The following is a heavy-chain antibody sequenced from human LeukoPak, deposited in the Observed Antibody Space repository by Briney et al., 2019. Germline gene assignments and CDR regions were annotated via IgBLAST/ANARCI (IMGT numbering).Heavy chain of an antibody. J-gene: IGHJ5*02. CDR3: ARDDVPYSA. Sequence: NPSETLSLTCTVSGGSVSSGSFYWSWIRQPPGKGLEWIGYIYYSGGTKYNPSLNSRVTISIDTSNNQFSLKLNSATAADTAVYYCARDDVPYSAWGQGILVTVSS. CDR1: GGSVSSGSFY. V-gene: IGHV4-61*01. CDR2: IYYSGGT. D-gene: IGHD2-15*01.